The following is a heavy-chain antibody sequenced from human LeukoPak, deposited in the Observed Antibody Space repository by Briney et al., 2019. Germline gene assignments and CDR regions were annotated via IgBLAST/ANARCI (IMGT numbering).Heavy chain of an antibody. CDR3: AKAVVVVISRGGVTFDI. V-gene: IGHV3-30*18. J-gene: IGHJ3*02. D-gene: IGHD3-22*01. Sequence: GGSLLLSCAASGFTFSSYGMHWVRQAPGKGLEWVAVISYDGSNKYYADSVKGRFTISRDNSKNTLYLQMNSLRAEDTAVYYCAKAVVVVISRGGVTFDIWGQGTMVTVSS. CDR1: GFTFSSYG. CDR2: ISYDGSNK.